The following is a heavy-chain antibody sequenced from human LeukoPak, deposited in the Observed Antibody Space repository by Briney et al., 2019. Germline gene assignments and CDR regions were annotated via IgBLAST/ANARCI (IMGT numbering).Heavy chain of an antibody. V-gene: IGHV3-53*05. CDR2: IYSGGST. CDR3: ATGGGSVFLDAFDI. CDR1: GFTVSSNY. D-gene: IGHD4-23*01. Sequence: GGSLRLSCAASGFTVSSNYMSWVRQAPGKGLEWVSVIYSGGSTYYADSVKGRFTISRDNSKNTLYLQMNSLRAEDTAVYYCATGGGSVFLDAFDIWGQGTKVTVSS. J-gene: IGHJ3*02.